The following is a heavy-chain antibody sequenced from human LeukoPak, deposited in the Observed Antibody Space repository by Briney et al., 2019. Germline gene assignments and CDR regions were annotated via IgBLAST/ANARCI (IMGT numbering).Heavy chain of an antibody. CDR2: ITWDSDIK. CDR1: GFSFGDYA. D-gene: IGHD3-10*01. J-gene: IGHJ6*03. Sequence: PARSLTLSCAASGFSFGDYAMHWVRQAPGQGLEGVSGITWDSDIKAYADAVKGRFTVSRDNAKNSLYLQMHSLRSDDTALYYCARAPISGSYSQYFYMDVWGKGTTVTISS. V-gene: IGHV3-9*01. CDR3: ARAPISGSYSQYFYMDV.